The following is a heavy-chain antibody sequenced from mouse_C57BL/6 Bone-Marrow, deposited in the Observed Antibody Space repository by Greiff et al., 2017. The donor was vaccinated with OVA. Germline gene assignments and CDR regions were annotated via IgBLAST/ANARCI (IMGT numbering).Heavy chain of an antibody. D-gene: IGHD3-2*01. CDR1: GFTFSSYG. CDR3: ARQTALAWFAY. CDR2: ISSGGSYT. Sequence: EVKLQESGGDLVKPGGSLKLSCAASGFTFSSYGMSWVRQTPDKRLEWVATISSGGSYTYYPDSVKGRFTISRDNAKNTLYLQMSSLKSEDTAMYYCARQTALAWFAYWGQGTLVTVSA. V-gene: IGHV5-6*01. J-gene: IGHJ3*01.